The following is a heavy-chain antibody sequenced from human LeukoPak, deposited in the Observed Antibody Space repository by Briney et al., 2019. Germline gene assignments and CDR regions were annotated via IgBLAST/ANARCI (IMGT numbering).Heavy chain of an antibody. CDR2: ISSSGSYI. Sequence: PGGSLRLSCAASGFTFSSYSMNWVRQAPGKGLEWVSCISSSGSYIYYADSVKGRFTISRDNAKNSLYLQMNSLRAEDTAVYYCARAGHSWLHDAFDIWGQGTMVTVSS. CDR3: ARAGHSWLHDAFDI. D-gene: IGHD5-24*01. V-gene: IGHV3-21*05. CDR1: GFTFSSYS. J-gene: IGHJ3*02.